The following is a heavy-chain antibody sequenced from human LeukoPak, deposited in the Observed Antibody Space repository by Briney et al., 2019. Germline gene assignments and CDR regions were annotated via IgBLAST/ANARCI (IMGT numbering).Heavy chain of an antibody. J-gene: IGHJ4*02. D-gene: IGHD3-22*01. CDR3: ASDGGYYYGSLY. Sequence: GGSLRLSCAASGFTFSSYAMNWVRQAPGKGLEWVANIKQDGSEKYYVDSVKGRFTISRDNAKNSLYLQMNSLRAEDTAVYYCASDGGYYYGSLYWGQGTLVTVSS. CDR1: GFTFSSYA. V-gene: IGHV3-7*01. CDR2: IKQDGSEK.